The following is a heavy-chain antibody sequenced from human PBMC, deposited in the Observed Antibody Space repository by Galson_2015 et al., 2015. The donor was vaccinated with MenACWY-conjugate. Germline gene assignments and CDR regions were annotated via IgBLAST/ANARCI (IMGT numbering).Heavy chain of an antibody. CDR3: AKVKGGYVDDAFDI. CDR1: GFIFTNYA. CDR2: ISGSGGST. D-gene: IGHD5-12*01. V-gene: IGHV3-23*01. J-gene: IGHJ3*02. Sequence: SLRLSCAASGFIFTNYAMSWVRQAPGKGLEWVSVISGSGGSTYTSDSVQGRLTISRDNSKTTLYLQMNSLRVDDTVVYYCAKVKGGYVDDAFDIWGQGTMVTVSS.